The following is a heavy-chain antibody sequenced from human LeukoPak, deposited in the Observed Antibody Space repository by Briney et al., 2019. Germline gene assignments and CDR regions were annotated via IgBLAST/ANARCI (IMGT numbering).Heavy chain of an antibody. J-gene: IGHJ5*01. D-gene: IGHD3-16*01. CDR2: INPHGGVT. Sequence: GASVKVSCKASGYTFTDYYIHWVRQAPGQGLEWMASINPHGGVTNSAQEFQGRVTVTRDASTSTAYLELSGLRSDDTAVYYCARERTPIALKIMIIFDSWGQGTLITVSS. CDR3: ARERTPIALKIMIIFDS. V-gene: IGHV1-2*02. CDR1: GYTFTDYY.